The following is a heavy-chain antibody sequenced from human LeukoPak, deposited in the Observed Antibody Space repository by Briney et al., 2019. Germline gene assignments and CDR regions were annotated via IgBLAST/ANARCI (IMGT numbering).Heavy chain of an antibody. CDR3: ARREDYYYYMDV. CDR1: GGSFSGYY. CDR2: INHSGST. V-gene: IGHV4-34*01. J-gene: IGHJ6*03. Sequence: SETLSLTCAVYGGSFSGYYWSWIRQPPGKGLEWIGEINHSGSTNYNPSLKSRVTISVDTSKNQFSLKLSSVTAADTAVYYCARREDYYYYMDVWGKGTTVTVSS. D-gene: IGHD1-26*01.